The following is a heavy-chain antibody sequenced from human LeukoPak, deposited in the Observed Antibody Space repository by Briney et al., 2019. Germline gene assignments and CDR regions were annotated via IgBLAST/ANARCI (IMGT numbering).Heavy chain of an antibody. Sequence: PGGSLRLSCAASGFTFSGYDMHWLRQTPAKGLEWVAAIGIPGDTYYPASVKGRFTISRENTKSSFYLQMNGLRAEDTAVYFCARAHVGAGLALDVWGRGTLVAVSS. J-gene: IGHJ3*01. D-gene: IGHD1-26*01. V-gene: IGHV3-13*01. CDR3: ARAHVGAGLALDV. CDR2: IGIPGDT. CDR1: GFTFSGYD.